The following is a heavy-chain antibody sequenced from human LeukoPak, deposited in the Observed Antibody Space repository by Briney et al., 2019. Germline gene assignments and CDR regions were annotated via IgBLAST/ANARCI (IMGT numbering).Heavy chain of an antibody. CDR1: GGTFSSYA. CDR2: IIPIFGTA. V-gene: IGHV1-69*05. CDR3: ARDLYYYDSSGYPSPFDY. J-gene: IGHJ4*02. Sequence: STVKVSCKASGGTFSSYAISWVRQAPGQGLEWMGRIIPIFGTANYAQKFQGRVTITTDESTSTAYMELSSLRSEDTAVYYCARDLYYYDSSGYPSPFDYWGQGTLVTVSS. D-gene: IGHD3-22*01.